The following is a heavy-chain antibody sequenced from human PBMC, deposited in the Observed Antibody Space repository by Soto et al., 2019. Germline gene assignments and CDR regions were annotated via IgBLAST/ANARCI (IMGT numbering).Heavy chain of an antibody. Sequence: XVSLRLSCAASGFTFSSYWMHWVRQAPGKGLVWVSRMNEDGGTTDYADSVKGRFTISRDNAKNTLYLQMNSLRVEDTAVYYCASDLSGRADVWGQGTTVTAP. CDR1: GFTFSSYW. CDR2: MNEDGGTT. D-gene: IGHD3-10*01. J-gene: IGHJ6*02. CDR3: ASDLSGRADV. V-gene: IGHV3-74*01.